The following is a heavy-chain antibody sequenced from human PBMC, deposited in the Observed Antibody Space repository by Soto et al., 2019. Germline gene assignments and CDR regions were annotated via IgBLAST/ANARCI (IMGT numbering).Heavy chain of an antibody. D-gene: IGHD1-26*01. CDR3: ARYSATSSHSFDI. CDR1: GYRFSISW. CDR2: IYPSDSDT. Sequence: PGESLKISCKGSGYRFSISWVAWVRQMPGKGLEYVGIIYPSDSDTRYSPSFQGQVTISVDNSVSTAYLQWDSLKASDTAVYYCARYSATSSHSFDIWGEGTVITVPS. V-gene: IGHV5-51*01. J-gene: IGHJ3*02.